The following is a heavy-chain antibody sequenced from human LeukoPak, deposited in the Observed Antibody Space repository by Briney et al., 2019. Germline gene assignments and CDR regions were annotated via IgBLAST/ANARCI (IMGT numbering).Heavy chain of an antibody. V-gene: IGHV4-39*06. CDR2: MYYSGST. CDR1: GGSISSSSYY. D-gene: IGHD6-19*01. J-gene: IGHJ4*02. Sequence: SETLSLTCTVSGGSISSSSYYWGWIRQPPGKGLEWIGSMYYSGSTYYNPSLKSRVTISVDTSKNQFALELRSVTAADTAIYYCARGKYSSGWYLDFWGQGTLVSVSS. CDR3: ARGKYSSGWYLDF.